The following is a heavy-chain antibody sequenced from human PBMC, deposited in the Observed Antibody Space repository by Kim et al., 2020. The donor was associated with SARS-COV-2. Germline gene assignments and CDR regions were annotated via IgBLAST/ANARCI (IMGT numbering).Heavy chain of an antibody. CDR2: ISWNSGSI. V-gene: IGHV3-9*01. D-gene: IGHD1-26*01. J-gene: IGHJ3*02. CDR3: AKDIRSGGSYQMGMLGNAFDI. CDR1: GFTFDDYA. Sequence: GGSLRLSCAASGFTFDDYAMHWVRQAPGKGLEWVSGISWNSGSIGYADSVKGRFTISRDNAKNSLYLQMNSLRAEDTALYYCAKDIRSGGSYQMGMLGNAFDIWGQGTMVTVSS.